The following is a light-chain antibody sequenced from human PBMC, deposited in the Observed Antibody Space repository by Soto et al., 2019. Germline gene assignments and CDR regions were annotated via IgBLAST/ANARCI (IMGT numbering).Light chain of an antibody. CDR2: VTSDGSH. CDR1: SGHSDYA. V-gene: IGLV4-69*01. J-gene: IGLJ3*02. CDR3: QACGTGGV. Sequence: QSVLTQSPSASASPGASVKLTCTLSSGHSDYAIAWHQQQPEKGPRYLMKVTSDGSHTKGDGIPDRFSGSSSGAERYLTIASLRSDDEADYYCQACGTGGVFGGGTKLTVL.